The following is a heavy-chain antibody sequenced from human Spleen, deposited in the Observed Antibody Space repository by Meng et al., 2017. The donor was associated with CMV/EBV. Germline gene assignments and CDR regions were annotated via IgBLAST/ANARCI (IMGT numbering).Heavy chain of an antibody. CDR2: INHSGST. J-gene: IGHJ4*02. CDR3: ARFWFGESAFDC. CDR1: GGSFSGYY. D-gene: IGHD3-10*01. Sequence: QVQLQQLGAGLLKPSETLSLTCAVYGGSFSGYYWSWIRQPPGKGLEWIGEINHSGSTNYNPSLKSRVTISVDTSKNQFSLKLTSVTAADTAVYYCARFWFGESAFDCWGQGTLVTVSS. V-gene: IGHV4-34*01.